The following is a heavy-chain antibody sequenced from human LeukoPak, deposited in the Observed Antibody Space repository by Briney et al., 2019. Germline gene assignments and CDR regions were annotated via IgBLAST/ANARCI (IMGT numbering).Heavy chain of an antibody. D-gene: IGHD5-18*01. CDR1: GLTFSSYA. CDR3: AKGGYSYGLGYFDY. V-gene: IGHV3-23*01. CDR2: ISGSGGST. J-gene: IGHJ4*02. Sequence: GGSLRLSCAASGLTFSSYAMSWVRQAPGKGLEWVSAISGSGGSTYYADSVKGRFTISRDNSKNTLYLQMNSLRAEDTAVYYCAKGGYSYGLGYFDYWGQGTLVTVSS.